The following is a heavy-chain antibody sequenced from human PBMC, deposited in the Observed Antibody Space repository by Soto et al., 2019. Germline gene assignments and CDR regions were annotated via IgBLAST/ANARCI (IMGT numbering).Heavy chain of an antibody. Sequence: GGSLKISCAASGFTFSNSAMTWVRQALGKGPEWVSSIGRTNNTHYADSVKGRFAISRDNSQNTLYLQMNSLTAEDTAVYFCAKVDAYSYRTDLWGQGTLVTVSS. D-gene: IGHD3-16*02. CDR1: GFTFSNSA. V-gene: IGHV3-23*01. J-gene: IGHJ5*02. CDR2: IGRTNNT. CDR3: AKVDAYSYRTDL.